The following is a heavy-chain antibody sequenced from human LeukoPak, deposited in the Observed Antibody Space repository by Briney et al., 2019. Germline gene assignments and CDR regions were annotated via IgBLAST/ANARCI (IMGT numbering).Heavy chain of an antibody. J-gene: IGHJ5*02. CDR3: ARSLDPNYDILTGYFNWFDP. Sequence: ASVKVSCKASGYTFTSYAKNWVRQAPGPGLEWMGWINTNTGNPTYAQGFTGRFVFSLNTSVSTAYLQISSLKAEDTAVYYCARSLDPNYDILTGYFNWFDPWGQGTLVTVSS. D-gene: IGHD3-9*01. CDR1: GYTFTSYA. V-gene: IGHV7-4-1*02. CDR2: INTNTGNP.